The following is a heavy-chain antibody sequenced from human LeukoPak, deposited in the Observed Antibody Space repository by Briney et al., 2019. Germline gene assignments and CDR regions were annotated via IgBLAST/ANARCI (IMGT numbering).Heavy chain of an antibody. V-gene: IGHV3-53*01. J-gene: IGHJ3*01. D-gene: IGHD5-24*01. CDR2: MYRGGST. Sequence: GGSLRLSCAASGFTVSTTYISCVRQAPGKGLEWVSVMYRGGSTYYADSVKGRFTISRDNSKDILYLQMNSLRAEDTAVYYCAREARVATNWVPDAFALWAQGTMVTVSS. CDR3: AREARVATNWVPDAFAL. CDR1: GFTVSTTY.